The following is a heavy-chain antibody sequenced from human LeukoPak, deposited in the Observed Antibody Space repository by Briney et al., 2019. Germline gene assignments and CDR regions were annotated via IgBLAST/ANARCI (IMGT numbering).Heavy chain of an antibody. CDR1: GGSISSYY. CDR2: IYTSGST. Sequence: SETLSLTCTVSGGSISSYYWSWIRQPPGKGLEWIGYIYTSGSTNYNPSLKGRVTISVDTSKNQFSLKLSSVTAADTAVYYCARDYSNWFDPWGQGTLVTVSS. CDR3: ARDYSNWFDP. D-gene: IGHD4-11*01. V-gene: IGHV4-4*09. J-gene: IGHJ5*02.